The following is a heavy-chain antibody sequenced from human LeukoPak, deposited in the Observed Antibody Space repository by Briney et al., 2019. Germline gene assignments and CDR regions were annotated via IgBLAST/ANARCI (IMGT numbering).Heavy chain of an antibody. Sequence: PWETLSLTCAVSGGSFSDFYWSWIRQAPGKGLEWIGEIDHGGSTNYNPSVKSRVTISVDKSKKQFSLKLGSVTAADTAVYYCARGLPAYSSSWYYFDYWGQGTLVTVSS. V-gene: IGHV4-34*01. CDR2: IDHGGST. J-gene: IGHJ4*02. CDR1: GGSFSDFY. D-gene: IGHD6-13*01. CDR3: ARGLPAYSSSWYYFDY.